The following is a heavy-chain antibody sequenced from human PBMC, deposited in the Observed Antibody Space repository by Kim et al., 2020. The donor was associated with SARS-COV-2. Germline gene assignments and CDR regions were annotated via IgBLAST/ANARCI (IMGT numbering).Heavy chain of an antibody. CDR1: GGSFSGYY. Sequence: SETLSLTCAVYGGSFSGYYWSWIRQPPGKGLEWIGEINHSGSTNYNPSLKSRVTISVDTSKNQFSLKLSSVTAADTAVYYCARAVVLVPAARRDYYYYGMDVWGQGTTVTVSS. V-gene: IGHV4-34*01. J-gene: IGHJ6*02. CDR2: INHSGST. CDR3: ARAVVLVPAARRDYYYYGMDV. D-gene: IGHD2-2*01.